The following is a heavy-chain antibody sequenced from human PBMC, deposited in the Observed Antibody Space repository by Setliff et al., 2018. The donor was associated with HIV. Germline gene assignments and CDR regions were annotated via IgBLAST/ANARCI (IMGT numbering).Heavy chain of an antibody. D-gene: IGHD3-3*01. CDR3: ARGSRQLTIFGVVFKTNYYFMDV. V-gene: IGHV4-38-2*02. CDR1: GYSINTAYY. J-gene: IGHJ6*03. Sequence: PSETLSLTCSVSGYSINTAYYWGWIRQSPGKGLEWIGGFHHSGSTHYNPSLKSRVTISVDTSKNQFSLKLRSVTAADTAVYYCARGSRQLTIFGVVFKTNYYFMDVWGKGTAVTVSS. CDR2: FHHSGST.